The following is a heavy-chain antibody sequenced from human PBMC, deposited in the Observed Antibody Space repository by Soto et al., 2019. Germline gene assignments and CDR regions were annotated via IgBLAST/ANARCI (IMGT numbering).Heavy chain of an antibody. CDR3: ARGGSSWETNWFDP. V-gene: IGHV1-18*01. J-gene: IGHJ5*02. D-gene: IGHD6-13*01. CDR1: GYTFTSCG. CDR2: ISAYNGNT. Sequence: ASVKVSCKASGYTFTSCGISWVRQAPGQGLEGMGWISAYNGNTNYAQKPQGRVTMTTDTSTSTAYMELRSLRSDDTAVYYFARGGSSWETNWFDPWGQGTLVTVSS.